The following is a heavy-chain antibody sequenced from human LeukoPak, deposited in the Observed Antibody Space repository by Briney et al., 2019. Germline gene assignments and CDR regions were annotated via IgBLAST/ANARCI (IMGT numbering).Heavy chain of an antibody. J-gene: IGHJ4*02. Sequence: PGGSLRLSCTASGFTFGDYAMSWFRQAPGKGLEWVGFIRSKPYGGTTENAASVKGRFTISRDDSKSIAYLQMNSLKTEDTAVYYCARGGVYCSSVSCSVDYWGQGILVTASS. V-gene: IGHV3-49*03. CDR2: IRSKPYGGTT. D-gene: IGHD2-2*01. CDR1: GFTFGDYA. CDR3: ARGGVYCSSVSCSVDY.